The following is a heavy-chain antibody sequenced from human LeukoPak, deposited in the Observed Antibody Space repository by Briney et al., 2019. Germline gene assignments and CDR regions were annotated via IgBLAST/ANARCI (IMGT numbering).Heavy chain of an antibody. D-gene: IGHD2-21*01. CDR3: TRDLDIVATIINV. CDR2: TNPVNGGS. J-gene: IGHJ4*02. CDR1: GYIFTAYF. V-gene: IGHV1-2*02. Sequence: RASVKVSCKASGYIFTAYFLHWVRQAPGQGPEWMGWTNPVNGGSEYAQKFQGRVNMTRDTSTSTVYMELTRLTSNDTAMYFCTRDLDIVATIINVWGQGTLVTVSS.